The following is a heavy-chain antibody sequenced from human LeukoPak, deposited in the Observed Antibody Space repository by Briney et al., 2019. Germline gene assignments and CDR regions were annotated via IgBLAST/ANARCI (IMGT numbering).Heavy chain of an antibody. CDR1: GGAISSYY. J-gene: IGHJ4*02. V-gene: IGHV4-4*07. CDR3: ARGYCGGDCYSGSKYYFDY. Sequence: SQTLSLTCTLSGGAISSYYWSSIRRPAATGLEWIGRTHSSGSTKYNPSLQTRVTNSVDPSTSQLSLNLSSVTLADTAVYYCARGYCGGDCYSGSKYYFDYWGQGTMVTVSS. D-gene: IGHD2-21*02. CDR2: THSSGST.